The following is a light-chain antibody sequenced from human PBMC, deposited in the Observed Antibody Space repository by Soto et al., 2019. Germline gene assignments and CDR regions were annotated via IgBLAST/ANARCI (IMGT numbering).Light chain of an antibody. Sequence: QSALTQPASVSGSPGQSITISCTGTSSDIGGYKYVSWYQQKPGRAPKLMIYYVSNRPSGVSSRFSGSKSGNTASLTISGLQAEDEADYYCTSYRSNTALVFGGGTKLTVL. CDR3: TSYRSNTALV. CDR1: SSDIGGYKY. J-gene: IGLJ2*01. CDR2: YVS. V-gene: IGLV2-14*01.